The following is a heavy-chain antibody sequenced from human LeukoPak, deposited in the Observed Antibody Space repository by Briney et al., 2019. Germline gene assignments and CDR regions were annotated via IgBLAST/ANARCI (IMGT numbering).Heavy chain of an antibody. CDR1: GYSLSSGYY. D-gene: IGHD6-19*01. V-gene: IGHV4-4*07. CDR3: AREAVAGTGIDY. J-gene: IGHJ4*02. CDR2: MSTSGST. Sequence: SETLSLTCTVSGYSLSSGYYWGWIRQPAGKGLEWIGRMSTSGSTKYNPSLKSRVTMSLDTSKNQFSLKLTSVTAADTAVYYCAREAVAGTGIDYWGQGTLVTVSS.